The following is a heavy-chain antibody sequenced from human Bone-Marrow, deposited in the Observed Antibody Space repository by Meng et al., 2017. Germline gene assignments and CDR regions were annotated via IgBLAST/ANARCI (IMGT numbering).Heavy chain of an antibody. J-gene: IGHJ6*02. Sequence: GGSLRLSCAASGFTFSSYSMNWVRQAPGKGLEWVSSISSSSNYIYYADSVKGRFTISRDNAKNSLYLQMNSLRAEDTAVYYCARDRRAAGTKYYYGMDVWGQGTTVTVSS. CDR1: GFTFSSYS. D-gene: IGHD6-13*01. V-gene: IGHV3-21*01. CDR3: ARDRRAAGTKYYYGMDV. CDR2: ISSSSNYI.